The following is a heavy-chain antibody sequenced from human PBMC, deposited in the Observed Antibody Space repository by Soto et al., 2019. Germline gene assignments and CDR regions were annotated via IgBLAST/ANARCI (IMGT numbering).Heavy chain of an antibody. CDR1: GGTFSIYT. CDR2: IIPILGIA. V-gene: IGHV1-69*02. J-gene: IGHJ4*02. D-gene: IGHD4-17*01. Sequence: QVQLVQSGAEVKKPGSSVKVSCKASGGTFSIYTITWVRQAPGQGLEWMGRIIPILGIANYAQKFQGRVTITADKSTSTAYMELSSLRSEDTAVYYCARTTVGVTTLDYWGQGTLVTVSS. CDR3: ARTTVGVTTLDY.